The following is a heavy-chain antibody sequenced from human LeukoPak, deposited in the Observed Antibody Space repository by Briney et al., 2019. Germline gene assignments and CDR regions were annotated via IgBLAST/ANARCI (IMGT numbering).Heavy chain of an antibody. CDR2: IYTSGST. CDR3: ARIKTAEYYYYYMDV. J-gene: IGHJ6*03. D-gene: IGHD2-2*01. Sequence: SETLSLTCTVSGGSISSYYWSWIRQPPGKGLEWIGRIYTSGSTNYNPSLKSRVTMSVDTSKNQFSLKLSSVTAADTAVYYCARIKTAEYYYYYMDVWGKGTTVTVSS. V-gene: IGHV4-4*07. CDR1: GGSISSYY.